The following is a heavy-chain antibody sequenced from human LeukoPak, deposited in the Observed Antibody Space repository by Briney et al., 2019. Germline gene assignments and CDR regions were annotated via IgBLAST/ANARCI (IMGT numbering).Heavy chain of an antibody. D-gene: IGHD3-9*01. CDR2: MNPNSGNT. CDR1: GYSFSSYD. CDR3: TRAGERPIRYFDC. Sequence: ASVKVSCKASGYSFSSYDINWVRQATGQGLEWMGWMNPNSGNTGYAQEFQGRVSMTRNTSINTAYMELSSLRSEDTALYFCTRAGERPIRYFDCWGQGTLATVSS. J-gene: IGHJ4*02. V-gene: IGHV1-8*01.